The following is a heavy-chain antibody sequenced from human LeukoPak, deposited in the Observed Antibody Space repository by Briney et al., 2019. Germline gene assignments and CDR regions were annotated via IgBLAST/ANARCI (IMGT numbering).Heavy chain of an antibody. CDR1: GGSFSGYY. V-gene: IGHV4-34*01. J-gene: IGHJ4*02. CDR3: ARVSPFIAVAGTAFDY. CDR2: INHSGST. D-gene: IGHD6-19*01. Sequence: SETLSLTCAVYGGSFSGYYWSWIRQPLGKGLEWIGEINHSGSTNYNPSLKSRVTISVDTSKNQFSLKLSSVTAADTAVYYCARVSPFIAVAGTAFDYWGQGTLVTVSS.